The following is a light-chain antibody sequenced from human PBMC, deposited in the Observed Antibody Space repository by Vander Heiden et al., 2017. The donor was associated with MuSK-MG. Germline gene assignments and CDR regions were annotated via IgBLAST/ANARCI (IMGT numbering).Light chain of an antibody. CDR2: DAS. CDR1: QDISNY. V-gene: IGKV1-33*01. CDR3: QQYDNRLLIT. Sequence: DIQMTQSPSSLSASVGDRVTITCQASQDISNYLNWYQQKPGKAPKLLIYDASNLETGVPSRFSGSGSGTDFTFTISSLQPEDIATYYCQQYDNRLLITVGQGTRLEIK. J-gene: IGKJ5*01.